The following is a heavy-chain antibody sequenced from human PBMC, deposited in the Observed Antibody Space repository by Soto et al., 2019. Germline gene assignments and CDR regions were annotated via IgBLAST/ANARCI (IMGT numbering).Heavy chain of an antibody. CDR2: IYHSGST. Sequence: SETLSLTCTVSGGSISSDYWSWIRQPPGKGLEWIGYIYHSGSTNYNPSLKSRATISVDASKNQFSLNLSSVTAADTAVYYCASLIAAPGPYVMDVWGQGTTVTVSS. CDR3: ASLIAAPGPYVMDV. J-gene: IGHJ6*02. CDR1: GGSISSDY. D-gene: IGHD6-13*01. V-gene: IGHV4-59*01.